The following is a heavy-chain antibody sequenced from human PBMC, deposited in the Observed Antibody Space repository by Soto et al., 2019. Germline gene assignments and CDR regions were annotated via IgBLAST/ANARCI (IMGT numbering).Heavy chain of an antibody. CDR3: ARDFGAWFDP. Sequence: QVQLVESGGGVVQPGRSLRLSCAASGFTFSSYGMHWVRQAPGKGLEWVAVIWYDGSNKYYADSVKGRFTISRDNSKNKLYLQMNSLRAEDTAVYYCARDFGAWFDPWGQGTLVTVSS. J-gene: IGHJ5*02. V-gene: IGHV3-33*01. CDR2: IWYDGSNK. CDR1: GFTFSSYG. D-gene: IGHD3-10*01.